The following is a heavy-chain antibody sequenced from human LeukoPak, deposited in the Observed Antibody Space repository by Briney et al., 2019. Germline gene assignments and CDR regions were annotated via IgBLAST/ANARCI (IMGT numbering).Heavy chain of an antibody. CDR3: ARGRFTGGGFGESHD. Sequence: SETLSLTCAVYGGSFSGYYCSWIRQSPGKGLEWIREINHSGSTNYNPSLKSRVTISVDTSKNQISLKLSSVTAADTAVYYCARGRFTGGGFGESHDWGQGTLVTVSS. V-gene: IGHV4-34*01. CDR2: INHSGST. CDR1: GGSFSGYY. D-gene: IGHD3-10*01. J-gene: IGHJ4*02.